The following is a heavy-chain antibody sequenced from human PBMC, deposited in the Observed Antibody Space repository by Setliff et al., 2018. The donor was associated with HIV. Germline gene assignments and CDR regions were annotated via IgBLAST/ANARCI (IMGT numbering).Heavy chain of an antibody. Sequence: SETLSLTCTVSGGSSSSSSFYWGWIRQPPGKGLEWIGSIYYSGNTYYNPSLKSRVTISVDTSKNQFSLKLSSVTAADTAVYYCARPFDWGSSHPLGYWSQGTLVIVSS. D-gene: IGHD3-9*01. J-gene: IGHJ4*02. CDR3: ARPFDWGSSHPLGY. V-gene: IGHV4-39*01. CDR1: GGSSSSSSFY. CDR2: IYYSGNT.